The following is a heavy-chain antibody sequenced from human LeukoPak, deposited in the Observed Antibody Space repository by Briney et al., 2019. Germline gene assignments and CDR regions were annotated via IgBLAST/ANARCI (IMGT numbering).Heavy chain of an antibody. CDR1: GFIFSNLA. V-gene: IGHV3-23*01. CDR2: ISARGDFT. D-gene: IGHD6-19*01. Sequence: SGGSLRLSCEGSGFIFSNLALSWVRQAPGKGLEWVSGISARGDFTSYADAVKGRFSISRDNSKNTLYLQMNSLRAEDTAVYYCAKDQNPLIAVAGFDYWGQGTLVTVSS. J-gene: IGHJ4*02. CDR3: AKDQNPLIAVAGFDY.